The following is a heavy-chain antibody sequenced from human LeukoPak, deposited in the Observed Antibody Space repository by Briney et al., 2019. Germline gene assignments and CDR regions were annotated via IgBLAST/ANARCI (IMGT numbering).Heavy chain of an antibody. CDR2: ISSSSTTI. D-gene: IGHD1-14*01. CDR3: ARDKLGKQNRYFDY. V-gene: IGHV3-48*01. J-gene: IGHJ4*02. CDR1: GFTFSSYS. Sequence: GGSLRLSCAASGFTFSSYSMNWVRQAPGKGLEWISYISSSSTTIYYADSVKGRFTISRDNAKNSLYLQMNSLRAEDTAVYYCARDKLGKQNRYFDYWGQGTLVTVSS.